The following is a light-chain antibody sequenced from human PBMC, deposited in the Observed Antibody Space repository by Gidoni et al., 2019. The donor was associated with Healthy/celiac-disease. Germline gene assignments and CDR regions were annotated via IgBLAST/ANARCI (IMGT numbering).Light chain of an antibody. CDR2: KDS. V-gene: IGLV3-25*03. J-gene: IGLJ2*01. CDR1: ALPKQY. Sequence: SYELTQPPSVSVSPGQTARIPCSGDALPKQYAYWYQQKPGQAPVLVIYKDSERPSGIPERFSGASSGKTVTLTISGVQAEDEADYYCQSADSSGTPVFGGGTKLTVL. CDR3: QSADSSGTPV.